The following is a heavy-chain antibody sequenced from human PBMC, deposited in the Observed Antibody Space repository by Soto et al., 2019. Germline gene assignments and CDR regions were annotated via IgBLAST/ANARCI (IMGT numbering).Heavy chain of an antibody. J-gene: IGHJ6*02. Sequence: QVQLVQSGAEVKKPGSSVKVSCKASGGTFSSYAISWVRQAPGQGLEWMGGIIPISGTANYAQKFQGRVTITADESTSTVYMELSSLRSEDTAVYFCARSQGSSTSLEIYDYYYYGMDVWGQGTTVTVSS. CDR3: ARSQGSSTSLEIYDYYYYGMDV. D-gene: IGHD2-2*01. CDR1: GGTFSSYA. CDR2: IIPISGTA. V-gene: IGHV1-69*01.